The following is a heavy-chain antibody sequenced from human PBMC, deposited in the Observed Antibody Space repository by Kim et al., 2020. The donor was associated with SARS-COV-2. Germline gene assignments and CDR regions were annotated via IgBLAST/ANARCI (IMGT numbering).Heavy chain of an antibody. CDR3: ARGSVPDY. D-gene: IGHD3-10*01. CDR2: INPNGGET. CDR1: GYNFNDYY. V-gene: IGHV1-2*02. J-gene: IGHJ4*02. Sequence: ASVKVSCKASGYNFNDYYIHWVRQAPGQGLEWMGWINPNGGETNYAEKFHERVSMTRDTSINTAYVELYSLAFDDTAVSYCARGSVPDYWGQGTLVT.